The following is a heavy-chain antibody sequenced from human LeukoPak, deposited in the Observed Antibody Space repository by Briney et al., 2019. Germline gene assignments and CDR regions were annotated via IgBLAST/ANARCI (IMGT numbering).Heavy chain of an antibody. D-gene: IGHD3-22*01. Sequence: GESLRLSCVASGFIFSKYWMTRVRPAPGKGLEWVANIRGDGSVKYLLDSVKGRFSISRDNAKNSLSLEMNNLRAEDTAVYYCSRDANYYASSRHYFDAFDIWGRGTMVTVSS. CDR2: IRGDGSVK. V-gene: IGHV3-7*01. CDR3: SRDANYYASSRHYFDAFDI. CDR1: GFIFSKYW. J-gene: IGHJ3*02.